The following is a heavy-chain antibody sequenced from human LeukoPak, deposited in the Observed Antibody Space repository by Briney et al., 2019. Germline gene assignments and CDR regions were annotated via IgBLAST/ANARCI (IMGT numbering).Heavy chain of an antibody. CDR1: GFTFSRYE. J-gene: IGHJ4*02. CDR2: ISSSGSTI. CDR3: AAGYSYGYVDY. D-gene: IGHD5-18*01. Sequence: GGSLRLSCAASGFTFSRYEMNWVRQAPGKGLEWVSYISSSGSTIYYADSVKGRFIISRDNAKNSLYLQMNNLRAEDTAVYYCAAGYSYGYVDYWGQGTLVTVSS. V-gene: IGHV3-48*03.